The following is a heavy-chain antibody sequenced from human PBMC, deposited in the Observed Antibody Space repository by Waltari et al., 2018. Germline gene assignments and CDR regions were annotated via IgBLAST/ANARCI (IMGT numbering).Heavy chain of an antibody. J-gene: IGHJ4*02. Sequence: QVQLQESGPGLVKPSQTLSLTCTVSGGSINSADYYWTWIRQPPGKGLEWIGYVYYSGTTYYNPSLKSRVTISIDTSKNQFSLKLSSVTAADTAVYYCAGVSVLKYGSVLHLFDYWGQGTLVTVSS. CDR2: VYYSGTT. CDR3: AGVSVLKYGSVLHLFDY. CDR1: GGSINSADYY. V-gene: IGHV4-30-4*08. D-gene: IGHD1-26*01.